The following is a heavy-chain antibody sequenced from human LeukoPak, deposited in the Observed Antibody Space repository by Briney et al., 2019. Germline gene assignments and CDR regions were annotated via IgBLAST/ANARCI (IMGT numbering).Heavy chain of an antibody. CDR2: ISAYNGNT. J-gene: IGHJ6*03. D-gene: IGHD6-13*01. V-gene: IGHV1-18*01. Sequence: ASVKVSCKASGYTFTSYGIIWVRQAPGQGLEWMGWISAYNGNTNYAQKLQGRVTMTTDTSTSTAYMELRSLRSDDTAVYYCARDVSSSWYYYYYYMDVWGEGTTVTVSS. CDR1: GYTFTSYG. CDR3: ARDVSSSWYYYYYYMDV.